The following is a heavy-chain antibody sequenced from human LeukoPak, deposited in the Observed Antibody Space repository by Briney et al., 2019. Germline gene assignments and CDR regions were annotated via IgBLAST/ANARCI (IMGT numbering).Heavy chain of an antibody. CDR1: GGSFSTHP. D-gene: IGHD2-15*01. V-gene: IGHV1-69*13. CDR2: IVPIIGSP. J-gene: IGHJ4*02. Sequence: GASVKVSCKASGGSFSTHPFTWVRQAPGQGLEWMGEIVPIIGSPNYTQTFQGRLAITADESTNTAYMELSGLKSDDTAVYYCAVVPQDIVVLPTAPSLDYWGPGTLVIVSS. CDR3: AVVPQDIVVLPTAPSLDY.